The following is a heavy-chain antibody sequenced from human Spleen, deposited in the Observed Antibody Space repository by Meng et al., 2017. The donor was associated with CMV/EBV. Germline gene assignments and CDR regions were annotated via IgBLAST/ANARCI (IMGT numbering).Heavy chain of an antibody. V-gene: IGHV3-23*01. CDR2: ISASGAST. J-gene: IGHJ4*02. CDR3: AKAGGIAVAGTTFDY. Sequence: GESLKISCVASGFTFSTYAMSWVRQAPGKGLEWVSVISASGASTYYADSVKGRFTIARDNSKNTLYLQMNSLRAEDTAVYYCAKAGGIAVAGTTFDYWGQGTLVTVSS. CDR1: GFTFSTYA. D-gene: IGHD6-19*01.